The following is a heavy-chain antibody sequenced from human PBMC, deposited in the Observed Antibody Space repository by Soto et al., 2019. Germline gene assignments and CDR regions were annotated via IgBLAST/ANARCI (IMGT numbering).Heavy chain of an antibody. J-gene: IGHJ5*02. CDR1: GFTFTTYW. CDR2: INQDGSEK. CDR3: SRSLDA. Sequence: PVGSLRLSCAASGFTFTTYWMDWVRQTPGKGLEWVANINQDGSEKNYVDSVKGRFTISRDNAKNSLYLQMSSLTAEDSALYYCSRSLDAWGQGILVTVSS. V-gene: IGHV3-7*01.